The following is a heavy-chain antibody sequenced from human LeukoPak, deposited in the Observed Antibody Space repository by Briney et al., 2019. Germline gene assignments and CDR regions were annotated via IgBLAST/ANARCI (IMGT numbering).Heavy chain of an antibody. CDR3: VRDHQLRDPGC. CDR1: GFTFSNAW. D-gene: IGHD5-24*01. Sequence: GGSLRLSCAASGFTFSNAWMSWVRQAPGKGLDWVSSISGTSTYIDYADSVKGRFTISRDNAKNPLYLQMNSLRVEDTAVYYCVRDHQLRDPGCWGQGTLVTVSS. CDR2: ISGTSTYI. V-gene: IGHV3-21*01. J-gene: IGHJ4*02.